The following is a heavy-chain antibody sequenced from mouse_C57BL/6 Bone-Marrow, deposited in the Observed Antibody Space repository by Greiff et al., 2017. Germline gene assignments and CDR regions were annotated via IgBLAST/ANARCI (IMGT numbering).Heavy chain of an antibody. Sequence: EVQGVESGGGLVKPGGSLKLSCAASGFTFSDYGMHWVRQAPEKGLEWVAYISSGSSTIYYAETVKGRVTITRDNAKNTLFLQMTSLRSEDTSMYYCARDTTAPFAYWGQGTLVTVSA. V-gene: IGHV5-17*01. D-gene: IGHD1-2*01. CDR3: ARDTTAPFAY. CDR2: ISSGSSTI. J-gene: IGHJ3*01. CDR1: GFTFSDYG.